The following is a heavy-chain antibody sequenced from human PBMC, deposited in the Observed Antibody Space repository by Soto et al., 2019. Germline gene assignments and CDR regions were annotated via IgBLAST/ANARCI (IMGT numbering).Heavy chain of an antibody. D-gene: IGHD4-17*01. CDR2: IYSGGGT. J-gene: IGHJ3*02. V-gene: IGHV3-66*01. CDR3: ASYGDYDKNAFDI. Sequence: EVQLVESGGGLVQPGGSLRLSVAASGSSFGRNYRSGFRQAPGKGLEWVSIIYSGGGTYYADSVKGRFTISRDNSKNTLYLQMNSLRAEDTAVYYCASYGDYDKNAFDIWGQGTMVTVSS. CDR1: GSSFGRNY.